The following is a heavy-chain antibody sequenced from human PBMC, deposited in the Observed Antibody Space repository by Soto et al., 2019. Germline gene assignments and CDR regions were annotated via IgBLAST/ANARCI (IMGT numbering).Heavy chain of an antibody. V-gene: IGHV3-66*01. CDR2: IYSGGST. CDR3: ARDPWAADY. CDR1: GFSVSTKY. J-gene: IGHJ4*02. D-gene: IGHD3-16*01. Sequence: EVQLVESGGGLVQPGGSLRLSCAASGFSVSTKYMSWVRQAPGKGLEWVSVIYSGGSTFYADSVRGRFTISRDNSKNTVNIQTNSLRAEDTAVYYCARDPWAADYSGQGTLVTVST.